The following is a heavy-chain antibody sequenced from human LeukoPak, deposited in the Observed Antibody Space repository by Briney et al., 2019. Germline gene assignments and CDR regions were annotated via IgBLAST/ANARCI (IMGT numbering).Heavy chain of an antibody. CDR2: IYPGGSDT. Sequence: GESLKISCKGSGYSFTSYWIGWVRQMPGKGLEWMGIIYPGGSDTRYSPSFQGQVTISADKSISTAYLQWSSLKASDTAVYYCARHEGDGYNGNWFDPWGQGTLVTVSS. CDR3: ARHEGDGYNGNWFDP. D-gene: IGHD5-24*01. V-gene: IGHV5-51*01. J-gene: IGHJ5*02. CDR1: GYSFTSYW.